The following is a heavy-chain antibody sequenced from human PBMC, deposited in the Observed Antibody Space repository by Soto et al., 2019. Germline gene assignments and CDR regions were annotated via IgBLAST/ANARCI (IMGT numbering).Heavy chain of an antibody. V-gene: IGHV6-1*01. CDR1: GDSVSSHNAA. CDR2: TSYRFKWYN. J-gene: IGHJ4*02. D-gene: IGHD3-3*01. CDR3: ARGRSGTLDY. Sequence: PSQTPSLTCVISGDSVSSHNAALNWIRQSPSRGLEWLGRTSYRFKWYNDYAVSLRSRIAINPDISKNQFSLQLSPVTPEDTAVYYCARGRSGTLDYWGQGILVTVST.